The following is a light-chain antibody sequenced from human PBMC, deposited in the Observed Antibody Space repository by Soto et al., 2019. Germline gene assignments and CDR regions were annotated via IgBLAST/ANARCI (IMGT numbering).Light chain of an antibody. CDR3: QQYGRSPLT. CDR1: QSVSSNY. CDR2: GAF. J-gene: IGKJ4*01. Sequence: EIVLTQSPGTLSLSPGERATLSCRASQSVSSNYLAWYQQKPGQAPRLLIYGAFSRATGIPGRFSGSGSGTDFALTISKLEPEDFAVYYCQQYGRSPLTFGGGTKLEIK. V-gene: IGKV3-20*01.